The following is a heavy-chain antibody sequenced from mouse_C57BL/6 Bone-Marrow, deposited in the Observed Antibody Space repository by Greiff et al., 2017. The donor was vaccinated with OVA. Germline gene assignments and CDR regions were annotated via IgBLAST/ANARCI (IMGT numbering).Heavy chain of an antibody. Sequence: EVNLVESGGGLVKPGGSLKLSCAASGFTFSSYAMSWVRQTPEKRLEWVATISDGGSYTYYPDNVKGRFTISRDNAKNNLYLQMSHLKSEDTAMYYCARGDLLWLRRWYFDVWGTGTTVTVSS. V-gene: IGHV5-4*03. CDR2: ISDGGSYT. CDR3: ARGDLLWLRRWYFDV. D-gene: IGHD2-9*01. CDR1: GFTFSSYA. J-gene: IGHJ1*03.